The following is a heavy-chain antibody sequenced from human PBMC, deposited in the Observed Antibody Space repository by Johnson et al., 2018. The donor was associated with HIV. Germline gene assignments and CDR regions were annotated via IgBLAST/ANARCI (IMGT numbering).Heavy chain of an antibody. V-gene: IGHV3-74*02. CDR2: INSEGSST. CDR1: GFTFSSYW. D-gene: IGHD1-26*01. J-gene: IGHJ3*02. CDR3: ARTRSGSFPHSDPFDT. Sequence: VQLVESGGGLVKPGGSLRLSCAASGFTFSSYWMHWFRQAPGNGLVWVSHINSEGSSTTYADSVKGRFTISRENAKNSLYLQMNSLTAGDTAVYYCARTRSGSFPHSDPFDTWGQGTMVTVSS.